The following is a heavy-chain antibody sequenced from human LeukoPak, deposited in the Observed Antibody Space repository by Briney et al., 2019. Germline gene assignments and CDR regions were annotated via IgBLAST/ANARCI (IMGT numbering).Heavy chain of an antibody. D-gene: IGHD1-1*01. V-gene: IGHV3-15*01. Sequence: PGGSLRLSCAASGLTFTSSAMRWVRHAPGKGLEWVARIKRNTDGRTTDYAAPVKGRFNISIHDPKSTLYLQMDSLKYEDTAIYYCAARTDTNGFHCAYEHWGQGTLVTVSS. CDR1: GLTFTSSA. CDR3: AARTDTNGFHCAYEH. J-gene: IGHJ4*02. CDR2: IKRNTDGRTT.